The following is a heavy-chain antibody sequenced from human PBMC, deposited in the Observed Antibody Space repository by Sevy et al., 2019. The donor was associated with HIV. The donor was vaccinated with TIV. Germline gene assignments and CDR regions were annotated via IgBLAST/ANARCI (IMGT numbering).Heavy chain of an antibody. CDR3: TRNGGAFDNGFDP. J-gene: IGHJ5*02. CDR2: ISSSGSSI. CDR1: EITFSDNE. D-gene: IGHD2-8*01. V-gene: IGHV3-48*03. Sequence: GGSLRLSCAGSEITFSDNELNWVRQAPGKGLEWVSKISSSGSSIYYADSVKGRFTISRDNAKNSLNLQMNSLRAEDTAVYYCTRNGGAFDNGFDPWGQGTLVTVSS.